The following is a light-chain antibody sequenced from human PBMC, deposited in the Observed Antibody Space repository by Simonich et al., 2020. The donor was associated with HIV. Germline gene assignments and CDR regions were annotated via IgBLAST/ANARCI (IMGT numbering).Light chain of an antibody. Sequence: QSALTQPASVSGSPGQSITISCTGTSSDVGGSNYVSWYQQHPGKAPKLMLYDVSKRHSGVSNRFSGSKSGNTASLTISGLQAEDEADYYCSSYTSTSTWVFGGGTKLTVL. V-gene: IGLV2-14*01. CDR1: SSDVGGSNY. J-gene: IGLJ3*02. CDR3: SSYTSTSTWV. CDR2: DVS.